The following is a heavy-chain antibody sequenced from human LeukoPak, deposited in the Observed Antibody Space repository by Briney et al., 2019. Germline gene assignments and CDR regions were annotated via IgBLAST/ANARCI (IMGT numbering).Heavy chain of an antibody. CDR3: ARDRPMITFGGVIASPLDV. Sequence: ASVKVSCTASGYTFTSYAMHWVRQAPGQRLEWMGWINAGNGNTKYSQKFQGRVTITRDTSASTAYMELSSLRSEDTAVYYCARDRPMITFGGVIASPLDVWGQGTTVTVSS. D-gene: IGHD3-16*02. J-gene: IGHJ6*02. CDR1: GYTFTSYA. CDR2: INAGNGNT. V-gene: IGHV1-3*01.